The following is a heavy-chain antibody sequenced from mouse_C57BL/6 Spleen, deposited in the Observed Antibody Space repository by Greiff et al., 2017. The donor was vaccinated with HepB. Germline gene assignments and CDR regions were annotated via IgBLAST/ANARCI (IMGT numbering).Heavy chain of an antibody. J-gene: IGHJ1*03. V-gene: IGHV15-2*01. CDR1: DSEVFPIAY. D-gene: IGHD2-4*01. CDR3: AGRSDYDNLYFDV. Sequence: QVQLQQSGSELGSPGSSVKLSCKASDSEVFPIAYMSWVRQKPGHGFEWIGGILPSIGRTIYGEKFEDKATLAADTLSNTAYLELNSLTSADSAIAYCAGRSDYDNLYFDVWGTGTTVTVSS. CDR2: ILPSIGRT.